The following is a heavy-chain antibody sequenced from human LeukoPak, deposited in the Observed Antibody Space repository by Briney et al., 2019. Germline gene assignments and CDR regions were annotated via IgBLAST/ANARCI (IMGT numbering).Heavy chain of an antibody. CDR3: AKPFGPYYYDSSGYYIYYAFDI. J-gene: IGHJ3*02. V-gene: IGHV3-23*01. CDR1: GFTFSSYA. Sequence: GGSLRLSCAASGFTFSSYAMSWVRQAPGKGLEWVSAISGSGGSTYYADSVKGRFTISRDNSKNTLYLQMNSLRAEDTAVCYCAKPFGPYYYDSSGYYIYYAFDIWGQGTMVTVSS. D-gene: IGHD3-22*01. CDR2: ISGSGGST.